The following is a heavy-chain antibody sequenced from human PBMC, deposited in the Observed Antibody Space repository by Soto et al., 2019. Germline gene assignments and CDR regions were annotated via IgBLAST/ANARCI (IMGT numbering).Heavy chain of an antibody. Sequence: EVQLLESGGGLVQPGGSLRLSCAASGFTFSSYAMSWVRQAPGQGLEWVSAISGSGGSTYSADSVKGRFTISGDNSKNTMYLQMNSLRAEDTAIYYCAKDLGYRSSWYLFDPWGQGTLVTVSS. CDR2: ISGSGGST. J-gene: IGHJ5*02. CDR1: GFTFSSYA. V-gene: IGHV3-23*01. D-gene: IGHD6-13*01. CDR3: AKDLGYRSSWYLFDP.